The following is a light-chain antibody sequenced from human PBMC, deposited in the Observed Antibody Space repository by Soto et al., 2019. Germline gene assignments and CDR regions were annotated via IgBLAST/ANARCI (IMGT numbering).Light chain of an antibody. CDR1: SSDVGVYNY. J-gene: IGLJ2*01. Sequence: QAVLTQPASVSGSPGQSITISCTGTSSDVGVYNYVSWYQQHPGKAPKLMIYDVSNRPSGVSNRFSGSKSGNTASLTISGLQAEDVADYYCSSYTSSTTLVVFGVGTKLTVL. CDR3: SSYTSSTTLVV. V-gene: IGLV2-14*01. CDR2: DVS.